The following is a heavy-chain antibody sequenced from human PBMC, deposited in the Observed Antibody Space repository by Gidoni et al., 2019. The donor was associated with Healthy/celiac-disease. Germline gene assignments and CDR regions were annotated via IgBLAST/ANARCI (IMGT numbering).Heavy chain of an antibody. D-gene: IGHD6-13*01. J-gene: IGHJ4*02. CDR2: INSDGSST. CDR1: GSTFSSYW. Sequence: EVQLVESGGGLVQPGGSLRLSCAASGSTFSSYWMHCVRQAPGKGLVWVSRINSDGSSTTYADSVKGRFTISRDNAKNTLYLQMNSLRAEDTAVYYCARVPTLYSSSLFDYWGQGTLVTVSS. V-gene: IGHV3-74*01. CDR3: ARVPTLYSSSLFDY.